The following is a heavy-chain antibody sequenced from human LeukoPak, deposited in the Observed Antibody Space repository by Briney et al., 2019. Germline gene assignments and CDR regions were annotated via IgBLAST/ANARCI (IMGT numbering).Heavy chain of an antibody. CDR1: GGSFSGYY. CDR3: ARQRMAARRGFDC. J-gene: IGHJ4*02. CDR2: INHSGST. D-gene: IGHD6-6*01. V-gene: IGHV4-34*01. Sequence: SETLFLTCAVYGGSFSGYYWSWIRQPPGKGLEWIGEINHSGSTNYNPSLKSRVTISVDTSKNQFSLKLSSVTAADTAVYYCARQRMAARRGFDCWGQGTLVTVSS.